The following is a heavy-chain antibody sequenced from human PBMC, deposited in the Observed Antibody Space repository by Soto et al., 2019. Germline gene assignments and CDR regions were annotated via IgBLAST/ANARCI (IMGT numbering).Heavy chain of an antibody. CDR3: AREPAHYSGGSCYSSDAFDI. Sequence: EVQLVESGGGLVKPGGSLRLSCAASGFTFSSYSMNWVRQAPGKGLEWVSSISSSSSYIYYADSVKGRFTISRDNAKNSLYLQMNSLRAEDTAVYYCAREPAHYSGGSCYSSDAFDIWGQGTMVTVSS. V-gene: IGHV3-21*01. CDR1: GFTFSSYS. CDR2: ISSSSSYI. J-gene: IGHJ3*02. D-gene: IGHD2-15*01.